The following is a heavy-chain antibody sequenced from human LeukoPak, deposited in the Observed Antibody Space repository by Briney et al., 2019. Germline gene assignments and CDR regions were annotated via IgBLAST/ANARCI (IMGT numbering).Heavy chain of an antibody. CDR1: GFTFSSYE. CDR3: ARQEDHDYGDYYFDY. CDR2: ITNSGGTT. Sequence: GGSLRLSCAASGFTFSSYEMSWVRQAPGKGLEWVSYITNSGGTTYYADSVKGRFTISRDNAKNSLYLQMNSLGAEDTAVYYCARQEDHDYGDYYFDYWGQGILVTVSS. V-gene: IGHV3-48*03. D-gene: IGHD4-17*01. J-gene: IGHJ4*02.